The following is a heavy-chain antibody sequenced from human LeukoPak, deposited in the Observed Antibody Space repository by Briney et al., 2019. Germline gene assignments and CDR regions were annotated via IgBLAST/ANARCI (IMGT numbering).Heavy chain of an antibody. V-gene: IGHV3-66*01. CDR1: EFTFSDSA. Sequence: GGSLRLSRAASEFTFSDSAMHWVRQASGKGLGWVSVICRGGSTYYADSVKGRFTISRDNSKNTVYLQMNSLRGEDTAVYYCARAPAPNCGGDCYPGAFDIWGQGTMVTVSS. D-gene: IGHD2-21*02. J-gene: IGHJ3*02. CDR2: ICRGGST. CDR3: ARAPAPNCGGDCYPGAFDI.